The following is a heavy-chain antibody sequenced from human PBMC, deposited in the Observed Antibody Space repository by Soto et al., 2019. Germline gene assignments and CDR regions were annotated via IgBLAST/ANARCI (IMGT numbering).Heavy chain of an antibody. Sequence: QVQLEESGGGVVQPGRSLRLSCAASGFTFSSYGMHWVRQAPGKGLEWVAVIWYDGSNKYYADSVKGRFTISRDNSKNTLYLQMNSLRAEDTAVYYCARDSGIAAAGSSYYFDYWGQGTLVTVSS. CDR3: ARDSGIAAAGSSYYFDY. D-gene: IGHD6-13*01. CDR1: GFTFSSYG. V-gene: IGHV3-30*19. J-gene: IGHJ4*02. CDR2: IWYDGSNK.